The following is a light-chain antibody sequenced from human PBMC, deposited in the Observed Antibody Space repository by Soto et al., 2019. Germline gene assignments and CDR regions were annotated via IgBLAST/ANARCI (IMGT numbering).Light chain of an antibody. J-gene: IGKJ2*01. CDR3: MQYIQWPHT. V-gene: IGKV2-30*01. CDR1: QNLVSSDGSTC. CDR2: KAS. Sequence: DVVVTQSPLSLPVTPGQPASISCRSSQNLVSSDGSTCLHWFQQRPGQSPRRLISKASNRESGVPDRFSGSGSGTDFTLKISRVEAEDVGIYYCMQYIQWPHTLGQGTKLESK.